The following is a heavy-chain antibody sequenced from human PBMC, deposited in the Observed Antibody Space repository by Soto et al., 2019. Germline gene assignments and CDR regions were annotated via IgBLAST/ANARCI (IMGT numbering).Heavy chain of an antibody. J-gene: IGHJ5*02. D-gene: IGHD1-7*01. CDR3: ARDSLTGNYFDP. Sequence: QMRLQESGSGLVKPSQTLSLTCTVSGGSISSGGYAWNWIRQPPGKGLEWIGYIYHSGYTSYNPSLKNRVTISVDKSKNQFSPTLSFVTAADTAVYYCARDSLTGNYFDPWGQGTLVTVSS. CDR2: IYHSGYT. CDR1: GGSISSGGYA. V-gene: IGHV4-30-2*01.